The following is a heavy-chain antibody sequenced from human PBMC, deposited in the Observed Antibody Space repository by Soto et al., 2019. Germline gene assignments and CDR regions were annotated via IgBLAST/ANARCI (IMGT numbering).Heavy chain of an antibody. Sequence: GASVKVSCKVSGYTLTELSMHWVRQAPGKGLEWMGGFDPEDGETIYAQKFQGRVTMTEDTSTDTAYMELSSLRSEDTAVYYGATDSDGSYGPFDYWGQGTLVTVSS. V-gene: IGHV1-24*01. CDR1: GYTLTELS. J-gene: IGHJ4*02. CDR2: FDPEDGET. D-gene: IGHD1-26*01. CDR3: ATDSDGSYGPFDY.